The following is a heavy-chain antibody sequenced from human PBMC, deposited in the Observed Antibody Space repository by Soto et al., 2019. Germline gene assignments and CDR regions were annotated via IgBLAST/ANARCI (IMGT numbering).Heavy chain of an antibody. V-gene: IGHV1-24*01. CDR1: GYTLTELS. D-gene: IGHD5-12*01. CDR2: FDPEDGET. J-gene: IGHJ5*02. CDR3: ATGIGGYVGWFDP. Sequence: PSGKVAYKVSGYTLTELSMHWVRQAPGKGLEWMGGFDPEDGETIYAQKFQGRVTMTEDTSTDAAYMELSSLRSEDTAVYYCATGIGGYVGWFDPWGQGNLVTVSS.